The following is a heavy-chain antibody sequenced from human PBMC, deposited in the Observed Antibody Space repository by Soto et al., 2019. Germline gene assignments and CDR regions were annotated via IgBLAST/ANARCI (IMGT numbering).Heavy chain of an antibody. CDR1: GFTFSSYA. J-gene: IGHJ4*02. Sequence: DVQLLESGGGLVQPGGSLRLSCAASGFTFSSYAMSWVRQTPGEGLEWVSAISGSGGSTYYADSVKGRFTISRDNSKNTVYLQMNSLRAEDTAVYYCAKERGSSTPAPGSYWGQGTLVTVSS. D-gene: IGHD2-2*01. CDR3: AKERGSSTPAPGSY. CDR2: ISGSGGST. V-gene: IGHV3-23*01.